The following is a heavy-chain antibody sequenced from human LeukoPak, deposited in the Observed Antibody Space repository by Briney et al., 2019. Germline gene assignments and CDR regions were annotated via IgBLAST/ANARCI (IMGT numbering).Heavy chain of an antibody. CDR3: ARVVSSVYYYMDV. D-gene: IGHD2/OR15-2a*01. Sequence: SETLSLTCTVSGGSISSSSYYWGWIRQPPGKGLEWIGSIYYSGSTYYNPSLKSRVTISVDTSKNQFSLKLSSVTAADTAVYYCARVVSSVYYYMDVWGKGTSVTVSS. V-gene: IGHV4-39*07. CDR1: GGSISSSSYY. CDR2: IYYSGST. J-gene: IGHJ6*03.